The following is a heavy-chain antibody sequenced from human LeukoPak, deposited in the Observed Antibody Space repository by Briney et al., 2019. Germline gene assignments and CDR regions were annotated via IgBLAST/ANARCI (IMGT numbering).Heavy chain of an antibody. D-gene: IGHD5-12*01. Sequence: SQTLSLTCAVSGGSISSGGYSWSWIRQPPGKGLEWIGYIYHSGSTYYNPSLKSRVTISVYRSKNQFSLKLSAVTAADTPVYYCARASSPRGYSGYAFWVGQIPYYFDYWGQGTLVTVSS. CDR3: ARASSPRGYSGYAFWVGQIPYYFDY. CDR1: GGSISSGGYS. CDR2: IYHSGST. V-gene: IGHV4-30-2*01. J-gene: IGHJ4*02.